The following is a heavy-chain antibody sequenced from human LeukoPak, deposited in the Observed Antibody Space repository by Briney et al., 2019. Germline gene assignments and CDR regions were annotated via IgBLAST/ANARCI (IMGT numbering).Heavy chain of an antibody. V-gene: IGHV3-48*03. CDR2: ISSSGSTI. CDR1: GFTFSSYE. D-gene: IGHD2-21*01. Sequence: GGSLRLSCAASGFTFSSYEMNWVRQAPGKGLEWVSYISSSGSTIYYADSVKGRFTISRDNAKNSLYLQMNSLRAEDTAVYYCARVGYSIFLDAFDIWGQGTMVTVSS. CDR3: ARVGYSIFLDAFDI. J-gene: IGHJ3*02.